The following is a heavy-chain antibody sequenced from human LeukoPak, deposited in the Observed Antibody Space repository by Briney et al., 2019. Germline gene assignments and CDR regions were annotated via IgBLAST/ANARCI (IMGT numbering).Heavy chain of an antibody. CDR2: INHSGST. CDR3: ARRPSSIAARPAGGYFQH. Sequence: SETLSLTCAVYGGSFSGYYWSWIRQPPGKGLEWIGEINHSGSTNYNPSLKSRVTISVDTSKNQFSLKLSSVSAADTAVYYCARRPSSIAARPAGGYFQHWGQGTLVTVSS. V-gene: IGHV4-34*01. J-gene: IGHJ1*01. D-gene: IGHD6-6*01. CDR1: GGSFSGYY.